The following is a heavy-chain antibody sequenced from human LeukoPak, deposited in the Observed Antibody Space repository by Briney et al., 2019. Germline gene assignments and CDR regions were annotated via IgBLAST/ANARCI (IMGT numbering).Heavy chain of an antibody. J-gene: IGHJ3*02. V-gene: IGHV4-4*07. D-gene: IGHD2-15*01. CDR2: IYPSGST. CDR3: ARDVPCSGGSCYLPGAFDI. CDR1: GGSISSYY. Sequence: SETLSLTCTVSGGSISSYYWSWIRQPAGKGLDWIGRIYPSGSTNYNPSLKSRVTMSVDTSQNQFSLKLSSVTAADTAVYYCARDVPCSGGSCYLPGAFDIWGQGTMVTVSS.